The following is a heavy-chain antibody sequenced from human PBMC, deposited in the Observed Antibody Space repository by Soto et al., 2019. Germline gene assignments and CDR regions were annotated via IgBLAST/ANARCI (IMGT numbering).Heavy chain of an antibody. J-gene: IGHJ4*02. CDR2: IYYSGST. D-gene: IGHD2-2*01. CDR1: GGSISSSSYY. Sequence: QLQLQESGPGLVKPSETLSLTCTVSGGSISSSSYYWGWIRQPPGKGLEWIGSIYYSGSTYYNPSLQRRVTISVDTSKNQFSLKVSSVTAADTAVYYCARQVYCSSTSCSKLDYWGQGTLVTVSS. CDR3: ARQVYCSSTSCSKLDY. V-gene: IGHV4-39*01.